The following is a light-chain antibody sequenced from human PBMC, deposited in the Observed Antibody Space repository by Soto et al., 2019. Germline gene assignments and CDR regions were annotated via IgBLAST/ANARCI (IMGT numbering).Light chain of an antibody. CDR1: QSVSNNY. V-gene: IGKV3-20*01. CDR2: GIS. J-gene: IGKJ1*01. Sequence: EIVLTQSPGTLSLSPGERATLSCRASQSVSNNYLAWYQQKPGLAPRLLIYGISNRATGIPDRFSGSGSGTDFTLTISRLEPEDFAVYYCQQYGSSPGTFGQGTKVEIE. CDR3: QQYGSSPGT.